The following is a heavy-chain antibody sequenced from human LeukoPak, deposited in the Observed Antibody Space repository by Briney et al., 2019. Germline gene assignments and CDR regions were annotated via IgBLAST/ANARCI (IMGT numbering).Heavy chain of an antibody. CDR3: ARGPSSGWQYYFDS. V-gene: IGHV4-38-2*02. CDR2: IYHSGRT. D-gene: IGHD6-19*01. J-gene: IGHJ4*02. Sequence: PSETLSLTCTVSGYSISSGYYWGWIRQPPGKGLEWIGSIYHSGRTYYNPSLKSRVTISVDTSKNQFSLKLSSVTAADTAVYYCARGPSSGWQYYFDSWGQGTLVTVSS. CDR1: GYSISSGYY.